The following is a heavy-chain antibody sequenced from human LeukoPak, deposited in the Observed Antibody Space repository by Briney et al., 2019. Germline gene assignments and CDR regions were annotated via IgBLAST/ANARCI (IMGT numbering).Heavy chain of an antibody. V-gene: IGHV4-39*07. CDR3: AREGDIVPHPFPLGNWFDP. J-gene: IGHJ5*02. D-gene: IGHD2-8*01. Sequence: SETLSLTCTVSGGSISSSSYYWGWIRQPPGKGLEWIGSIYYSGSTYYNPSLKSRVTISVDTSKNQFSLKLSSVTAADTAVYYCAREGDIVPHPFPLGNWFDPWGQGTLVTVSS. CDR2: IYYSGST. CDR1: GGSISSSSYY.